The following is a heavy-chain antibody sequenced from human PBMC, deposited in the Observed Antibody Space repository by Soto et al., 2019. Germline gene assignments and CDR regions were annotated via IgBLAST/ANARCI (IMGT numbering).Heavy chain of an antibody. D-gene: IGHD5-18*01. V-gene: IGHV4-39*01. Sequence: PSETLSVTCTVAGGSISSSSYYWGWISQPPGKGLEWIGSIYYSGSTYYNPSLKSRVTISVDTSKNQFSLKLSSVTAADTAVYYCARPTFYTAMVPDWGQGTLVTVSS. CDR2: IYYSGST. CDR3: ARPTFYTAMVPD. CDR1: GGSISSSSYY. J-gene: IGHJ4*02.